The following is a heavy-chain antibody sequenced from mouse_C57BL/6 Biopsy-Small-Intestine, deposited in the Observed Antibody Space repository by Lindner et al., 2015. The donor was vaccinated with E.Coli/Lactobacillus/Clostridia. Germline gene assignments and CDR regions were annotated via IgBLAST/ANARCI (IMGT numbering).Heavy chain of an antibody. V-gene: IGHV1-81*01. CDR2: IYPRSDNS. CDR3: AREDYGSRSYYFDY. Sequence: VQLQESGAELARPGASVKLSCKASGYTFTSYGISWVKQRTGQGLEWIGEIYPRSDNSYYNAKFKGKATLTADKSSSTVYMELRSLTSEDSAVYFCAREDYGSRSYYFDYWGQGTTLTVSS. CDR1: GYTFTSYG. J-gene: IGHJ2*01. D-gene: IGHD1-1*01.